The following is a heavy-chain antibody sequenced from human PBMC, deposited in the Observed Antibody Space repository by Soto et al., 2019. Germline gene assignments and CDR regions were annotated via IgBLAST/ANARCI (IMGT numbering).Heavy chain of an antibody. CDR3: ARGAGTENWFDP. D-gene: IGHD2-8*02. Sequence: QVQLVQSGAEVKKPGASVKVSCKASGYTFTGYYMHWVRQAPGQGLEWMGGIIPIFGTANYAQKFQGRVTITADKSTSTAYMELSSLRSEDTAVYYCARGAGTENWFDPWGQGTLVTVSS. CDR2: IIPIFGTA. V-gene: IGHV1-69*06. CDR1: GYTFTGYY. J-gene: IGHJ5*02.